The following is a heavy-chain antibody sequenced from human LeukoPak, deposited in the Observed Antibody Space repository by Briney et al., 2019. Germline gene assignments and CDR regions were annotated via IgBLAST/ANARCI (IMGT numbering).Heavy chain of an antibody. CDR3: ARGSYYYDSSGYYYPFDY. D-gene: IGHD3-22*01. CDR2: LYTSGST. V-gene: IGHV4-4*07. CDR1: GGSISSYY. J-gene: IGHJ4*02. Sequence: SETLSLTCTVSGGSISSYYWSWIRQPAGKGLEWVGRLYTSGSTNYNPSLKSRVTMSVDTSKNQFSLKLSSVTAADTAVYYCARGSYYYDSSGYYYPFDYWGQGTLVTVSS.